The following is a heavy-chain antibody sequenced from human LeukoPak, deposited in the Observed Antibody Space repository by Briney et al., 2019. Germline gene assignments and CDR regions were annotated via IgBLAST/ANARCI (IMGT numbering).Heavy chain of an antibody. CDR3: ARGRVWGSYRQNFDY. V-gene: IGHV4-34*01. D-gene: IGHD3-16*02. J-gene: IGHJ4*02. CDR1: GGSFSGYY. Sequence: SETLSLTCAVYGGSFSGYYWSWIRQPPGKGLELIGEINHSGSTNYNPSLKRRVTISVDTSKNQFSLKLSSVTAADTAVYYCARGRVWGSYRQNFDYWGQGTLVTVSS. CDR2: INHSGST.